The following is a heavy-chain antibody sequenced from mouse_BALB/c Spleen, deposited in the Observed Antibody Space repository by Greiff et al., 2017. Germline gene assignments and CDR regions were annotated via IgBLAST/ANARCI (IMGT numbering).Heavy chain of an antibody. CDR1: GFSLTGYG. V-gene: IGHV2-6-7*01. Sequence: QVQLQQSGPGLVAPSQSLSITCTVSGFSLTGYGVNWVRQPPVKGLEWLGMIGGDGSTAYNSDLKSRLSISKDNSKSQVFLKMNSLQTDDTARYYCATHYGSYWGQGTTLTVSS. J-gene: IGHJ2*01. CDR2: IGGDGST. CDR3: ATHYGSY. D-gene: IGHD1-1*02.